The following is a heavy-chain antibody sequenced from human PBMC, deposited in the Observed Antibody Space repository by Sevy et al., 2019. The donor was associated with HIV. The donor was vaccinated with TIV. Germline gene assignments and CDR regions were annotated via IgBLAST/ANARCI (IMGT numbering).Heavy chain of an antibody. CDR1: GGSISSYY. CDR3: ARESPLGVEWELSRPQNWFDH. D-gene: IGHD1-26*01. V-gene: IGHV4-59*01. CDR2: IYYSGST. Sequence: SETLSLTCTVFGGSISSYYWNWIRQPPGKGLEWIGYIYYSGSTNYNPSLKSRVTISVDMSKNQFSLKLSSVTAADTAVYYCARESPLGVEWELSRPQNWFDHWGQGTLVTVSS. J-gene: IGHJ5*02.